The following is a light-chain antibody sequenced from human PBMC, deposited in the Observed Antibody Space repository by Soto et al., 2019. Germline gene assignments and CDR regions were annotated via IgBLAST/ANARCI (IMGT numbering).Light chain of an antibody. Sequence: QAALTQPASVSGSPGQSITISCTGTGSDVGGYNYVSWYQQHPGKAPKLMIYEVADRPSGVSSRFSGSKSGNTASLTISGLQAEDEADYYCSSYTRTNSYVFGTGTKVTVL. CDR3: SSYTRTNSYV. CDR1: GSDVGGYNY. CDR2: EVA. V-gene: IGLV2-14*01. J-gene: IGLJ1*01.